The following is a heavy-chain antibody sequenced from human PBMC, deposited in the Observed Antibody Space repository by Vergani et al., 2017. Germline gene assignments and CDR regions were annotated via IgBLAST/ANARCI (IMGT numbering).Heavy chain of an antibody. Sequence: EVQLVQSGAEVKKPGESLRISCKGSAYSFTSYWISWVRQMPGKGLEWMGRIDPSDSYTNYSPSFQGHVTISADKSISTAYLQWSSLKASDTAMYYCARGGRENTHFDYWGQGTLVTVSS. J-gene: IGHJ4*02. D-gene: IGHD2/OR15-2a*01. CDR3: ARGGRENTHFDY. CDR2: IDPSDSYT. CDR1: AYSFTSYW. V-gene: IGHV5-10-1*03.